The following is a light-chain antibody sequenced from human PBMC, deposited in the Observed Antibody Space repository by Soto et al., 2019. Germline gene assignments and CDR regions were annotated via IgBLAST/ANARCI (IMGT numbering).Light chain of an antibody. V-gene: IGLV1-47*01. J-gene: IGLJ3*02. Sequence: QSVLTQPPSASGTPGQRVTISCSGSSSNIGANYVYWYQQFPGTAPKLLIYRNSHRPSGVPDRFSGSKSGTSASLAISGLRSEDEADYYCAAWDDSLSGWVFGGGTKVTVL. CDR1: SSNIGANY. CDR2: RNS. CDR3: AAWDDSLSGWV.